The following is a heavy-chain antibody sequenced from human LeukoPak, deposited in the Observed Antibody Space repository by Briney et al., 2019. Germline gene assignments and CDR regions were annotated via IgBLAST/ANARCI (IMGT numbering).Heavy chain of an antibody. CDR3: ARDKVDAVVPTAFDC. V-gene: IGHV3-48*02. CDR1: RFTFSNYD. Sequence: PGGSLRLSCAASRFTFSNYDMNWVRQAPGKGLEWVSYISSSSDTIYYADSVKGRFTISRDNAKNSLYLQMNSLRDEDTAVYYCARDKVDAVVPTAFDCWGQGTLVTVSS. J-gene: IGHJ4*02. CDR2: ISSSSDTI. D-gene: IGHD5-12*01.